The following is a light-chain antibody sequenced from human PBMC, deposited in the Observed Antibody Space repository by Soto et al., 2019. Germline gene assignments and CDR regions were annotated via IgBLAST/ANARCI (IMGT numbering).Light chain of an antibody. CDR1: QSVSTY. V-gene: IGKV3-11*01. J-gene: IGKJ1*01. Sequence: EIVLTQSPATLSLSPGERATLSSRASQSVSTYVTYLACYQQKPGQAPRLLIYDASNRATGIPARFSGSGSGTDFTLTISGLQSEDFAVYYCQQYNNWPQTFGQGTKVDI. CDR2: DAS. CDR3: QQYNNWPQT.